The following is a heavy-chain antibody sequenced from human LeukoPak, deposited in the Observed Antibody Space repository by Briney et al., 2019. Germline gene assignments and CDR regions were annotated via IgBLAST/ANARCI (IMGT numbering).Heavy chain of an antibody. D-gene: IGHD1-26*01. CDR1: GFTFSSYA. Sequence: GGSLRLSCAASGFTFSSYAMSWVRQAPGKGLEWVSTISSSGGYTYYADSVKGRFTISRDNAKNTLFLQMNSLRAEDAAVYYCATTGSGSYYDYWGQGTLVTVSS. CDR3: ATTGSGSYYDY. CDR2: ISSSGGYT. J-gene: IGHJ4*02. V-gene: IGHV3-23*01.